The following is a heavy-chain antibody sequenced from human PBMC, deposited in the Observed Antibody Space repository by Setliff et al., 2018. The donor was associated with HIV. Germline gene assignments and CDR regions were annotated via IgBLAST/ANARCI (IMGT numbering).Heavy chain of an antibody. CDR3: ARELKSSSGWYGYFYMDV. V-gene: IGHV1-8*02. D-gene: IGHD6-19*01. Sequence: KVSCKASGYTFTTNDINWVRQATGQGLEWMGWMNPKSGNTGYAQKFQGRVTMTRDTSIGTAYMELSSLRSDDTAVYYCARELKSSSGWYGYFYMDVWGKGTTVTVSS. J-gene: IGHJ6*03. CDR1: GYTFTTND. CDR2: MNPKSGNT.